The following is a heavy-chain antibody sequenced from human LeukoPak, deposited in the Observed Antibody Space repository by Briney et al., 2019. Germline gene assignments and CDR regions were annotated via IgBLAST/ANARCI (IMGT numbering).Heavy chain of an antibody. D-gene: IGHD3-10*01. Sequence: PGGSLRLSCEVSGVDFSTSGIHWARQAPGKGLEWVAVISHDGSYKFYADSVKGRFTISRDSSKNTVFLQMKSLTTEDTAIYYCMKDAVTGTGRNPLCNWFDPWGQGTLVTVSS. J-gene: IGHJ5*02. CDR2: ISHDGSYK. CDR3: MKDAVTGTGRNPLCNWFDP. V-gene: IGHV3-30*18. CDR1: GVDFSTSG.